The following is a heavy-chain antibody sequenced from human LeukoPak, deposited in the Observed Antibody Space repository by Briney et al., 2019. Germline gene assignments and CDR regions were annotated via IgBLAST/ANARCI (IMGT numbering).Heavy chain of an antibody. CDR1: GSISGYY. D-gene: IGHD2-2*01. CDR2: IYTSGST. V-gene: IGHV4-4*09. J-gene: IGHJ3*02. CDR3: ARQKCTSDSCLTKNAFDI. Sequence: SETLSLTCTVSGSISGYYWSWIRQPPGNGLEGIGDIYTSGSTNYSPSLERRVTISVDTSKNQFSLDLSYVNAADTAVYYCARQKCTSDSCLTKNAFDIWGQGTMVTVSS.